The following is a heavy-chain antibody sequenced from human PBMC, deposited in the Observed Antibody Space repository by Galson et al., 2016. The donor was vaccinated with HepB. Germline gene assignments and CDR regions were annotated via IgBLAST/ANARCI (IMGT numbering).Heavy chain of an antibody. D-gene: IGHD6-19*01. V-gene: IGHV3-13*01. CDR2: IDIAGDT. CDR3: VRGVAGCDY. Sequence: SLRLSCAASGFIFSNYDMHWVRQVAGKGLEWVSCIDIAGDTYYQDSVKGRFTISRENAKSTVYLQINSLRAEDTAVYYCVRGVAGCDYWGQGTLVTVSS. CDR1: GFIFSNYD. J-gene: IGHJ4*02.